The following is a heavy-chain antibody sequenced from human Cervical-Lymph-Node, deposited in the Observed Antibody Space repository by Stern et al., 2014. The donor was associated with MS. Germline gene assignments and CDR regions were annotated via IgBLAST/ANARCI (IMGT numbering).Heavy chain of an antibody. Sequence: EVQLVESGGGLVKPGGSLRLSCAASGFTFSSYSLNWVRQAPGKGLEWVPSISSSSSYTYYADSLKGRFIISRDNAKNSLYLQMNSLRAEDTAVYYCARGDYGDYHPPYYWGQGTLVTVSS. CDR1: GFTFSSYS. V-gene: IGHV3-21*01. CDR2: ISSSSSYT. CDR3: ARGDYGDYHPPYY. J-gene: IGHJ4*02. D-gene: IGHD4-17*01.